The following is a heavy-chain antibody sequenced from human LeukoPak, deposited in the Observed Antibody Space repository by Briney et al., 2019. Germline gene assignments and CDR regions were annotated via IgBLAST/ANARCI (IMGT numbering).Heavy chain of an antibody. CDR3: ARFDLTSSLDY. CDR2: IYPGDSDT. D-gene: IGHD3-9*01. J-gene: IGHJ4*02. Sequence: GESLKISCQVSGYSLTNNWIGWVRQVPGKGLEWMGLIYPGDSDTRYSPSFQGQVTFSVDKSISTAYLQWSSLKASDTAMYYCARFDLTSSLDYWGQGTLVTVSS. CDR1: GYSLTNNW. V-gene: IGHV5-51*01.